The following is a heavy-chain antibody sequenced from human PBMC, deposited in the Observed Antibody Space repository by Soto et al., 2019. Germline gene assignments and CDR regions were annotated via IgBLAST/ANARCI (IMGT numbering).Heavy chain of an antibody. Sequence: EVQLVESGGGLVQPGESLRLSCAASGFTFSAFWMTWLRQAPGKGLEWVANIKRDGTVTHYGDSVGGRCTLSRDNAQNSLFLQLNSLRTEDTAMYYCARDLSPPGEFFYDAFVVWCQGTFVTVSS. CDR1: GFTFSAFW. CDR2: IKRDGTVT. CDR3: ARDLSPPGEFFYDAFVV. D-gene: IGHD2-21*01. V-gene: IGHV3-7*04. J-gene: IGHJ3*01.